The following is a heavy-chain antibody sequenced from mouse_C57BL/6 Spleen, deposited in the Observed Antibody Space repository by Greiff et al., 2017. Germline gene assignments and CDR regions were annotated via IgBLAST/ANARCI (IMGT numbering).Heavy chain of an antibody. Sequence: VQLQQSGPELVKPGASVKISCKASGYTFTDYYMNWVKQSHGQSLEWIGDINPNNGGTSYNQKFKGKATLTVDTSSSTAYMELRSLTSEDSAVXYCASVRGGLLCDFDYWGQGTTLTVSS. CDR1: GYTFTDYY. V-gene: IGHV1-26*01. D-gene: IGHD2-1*01. J-gene: IGHJ2*01. CDR2: INPNNGGT. CDR3: ASVRGGLLCDFDY.